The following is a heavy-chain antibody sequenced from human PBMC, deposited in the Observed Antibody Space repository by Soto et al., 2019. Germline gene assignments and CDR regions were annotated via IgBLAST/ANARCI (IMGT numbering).Heavy chain of an antibody. J-gene: IGHJ4*02. CDR1: GFTFDDYA. V-gene: IGHV3-9*01. CDR3: AKDNWGD. D-gene: IGHD7-27*01. CDR2: ISWNSGSI. Sequence: PGGSLRLSCAASGFTFDDYAMHWVRQAPGKGLEWVSGISWNSGSIGYADSVKGRFTISRDNAKNSLYLQMNSLRAEDTALYYCAKDNWGDWGQGTLVTVSS.